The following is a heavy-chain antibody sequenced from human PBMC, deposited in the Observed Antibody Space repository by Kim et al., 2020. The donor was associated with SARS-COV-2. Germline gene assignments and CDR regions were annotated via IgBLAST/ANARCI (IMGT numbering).Heavy chain of an antibody. D-gene: IGHD3-10*01. CDR2: INPNSGGT. V-gene: IGHV1-2*02. Sequence: ASVKVSCKASGYTFTGYYMHWVRQAPGQGLEWMGWINPNSGGTNYVQKFQGRVTMTRDTSISTAYMELSRLRSDDMAVYYCARVGEHYYYGSGSYSYYYYGMDVWGQGTTVTVSS. J-gene: IGHJ6*02. CDR3: ARVGEHYYYGSGSYSYYYYGMDV. CDR1: GYTFTGYY.